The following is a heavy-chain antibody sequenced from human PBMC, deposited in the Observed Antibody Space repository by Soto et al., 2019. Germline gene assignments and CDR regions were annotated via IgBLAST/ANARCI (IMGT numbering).Heavy chain of an antibody. Sequence: GGSLILSCAASGFTFSNAWMSWVRQAPGKGLEWVGRIKSKTDGGTTDYAAPVKGRFTISRDDSKTTLYLQMNSLKTEDTAVYYCTTGAYCGGDCYSDYWGQGTLVTVSS. CDR2: IKSKTDGGTT. CDR1: GFTFSNAW. CDR3: TTGAYCGGDCYSDY. V-gene: IGHV3-15*01. J-gene: IGHJ4*02. D-gene: IGHD2-21*02.